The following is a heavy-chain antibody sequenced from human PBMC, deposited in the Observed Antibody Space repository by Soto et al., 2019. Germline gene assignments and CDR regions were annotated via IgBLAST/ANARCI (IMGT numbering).Heavy chain of an antibody. CDR3: ARDNGYSYGYTLDN. J-gene: IGHJ4*02. D-gene: IGHD5-18*01. CDR1: GGSISSYY. V-gene: IGHV4-59*01. CDR2: IYYSGST. Sequence: QVQLQESGPGLVKPSETLSLTCTVSGGSISSYYWSWIRQPPGKGLEWIGYIYYSGSTNYNPSLKSRVTISVDTSKNQFSLKLSSVTAADTAVYYCARDNGYSYGYTLDNWGQGILVTVSS.